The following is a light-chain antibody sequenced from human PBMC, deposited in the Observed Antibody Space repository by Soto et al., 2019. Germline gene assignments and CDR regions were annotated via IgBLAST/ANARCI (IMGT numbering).Light chain of an antibody. J-gene: IGKJ3*01. Sequence: EIVLTQSPGTLSLSPGERATLSCRASQSVSSSYLAWYQQKPGQAPRLLIYGASSRATGIPDRFSGSGSGTDFTLITSRLEPEDSAVYYCHQYDNAPFTFGPGTKVDIK. CDR3: HQYDNAPFT. CDR2: GAS. V-gene: IGKV3-20*01. CDR1: QSVSSSY.